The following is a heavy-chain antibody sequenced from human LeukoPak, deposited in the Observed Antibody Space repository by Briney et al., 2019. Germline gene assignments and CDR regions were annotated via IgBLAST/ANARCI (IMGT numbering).Heavy chain of an antibody. Sequence: SETLSLTCAVYGGSFSGYYWSWIRQPPGKGLEWIGEINHSGSTNYNPSLKSRVTISVGTSKNQFSLKLSSVTAADTAVYYCARGAKGYGVSYYYYYYMDVWGKGTTVTVSS. CDR1: GGSFSGYY. V-gene: IGHV4-34*01. CDR2: INHSGST. J-gene: IGHJ6*03. CDR3: ARGAKGYGVSYYYYYYMDV. D-gene: IGHD4-17*01.